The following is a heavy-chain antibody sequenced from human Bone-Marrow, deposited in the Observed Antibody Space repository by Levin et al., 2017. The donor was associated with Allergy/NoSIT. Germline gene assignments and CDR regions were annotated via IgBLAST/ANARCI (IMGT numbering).Heavy chain of an antibody. CDR2: IIPIFGTA. Sequence: ASVKVSCKASGGTFSSYAISWVRQAPGQGLEWMGGIIPIFGTANYAQKFQGRVTITADESTSTAYMELSSLRSEDTAVYYCAREGYYYDSSGQVSYYFDYWGQGTLVTVSS. CDR3: AREGYYYDSSGQVSYYFDY. D-gene: IGHD3-22*01. J-gene: IGHJ4*02. CDR1: GGTFSSYA. V-gene: IGHV1-69*13.